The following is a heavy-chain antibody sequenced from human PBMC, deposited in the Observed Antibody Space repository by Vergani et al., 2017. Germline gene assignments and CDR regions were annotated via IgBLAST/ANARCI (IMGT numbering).Heavy chain of an antibody. CDR3: ARDSRGSRRGNYYYYMDV. V-gene: IGHV4-34*01. CDR1: GGSFSGYY. J-gene: IGHJ6*03. Sequence: QVQLQQWGAGLLKPSETLSLTCAVYGGSFSGYYWSWIRQPPGKGLEWIGEINHSGSTNYNPSLKSRVTISVDTSKNQFSLKLNSVTAADTAVYYCARDSRGSRRGNYYYYMDVWGKGTTVTVSS. CDR2: INHSGST. D-gene: IGHD2-2*01.